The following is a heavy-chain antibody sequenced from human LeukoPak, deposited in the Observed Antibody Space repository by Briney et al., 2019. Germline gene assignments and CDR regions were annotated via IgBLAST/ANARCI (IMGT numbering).Heavy chain of an antibody. CDR1: GGSISSYY. Sequence: SETLSLTCTVSGGSISSYYWSWIRQPPGKGLEWIGEIYHSGSTNYNPSLKGRVTISVDKSKNQFSLKLSSVTAADTAVYYCARDLGGDSGYDLVNYWGQGTLVTVSS. J-gene: IGHJ4*02. CDR2: IYHSGST. V-gene: IGHV4-59*12. D-gene: IGHD5-12*01. CDR3: ARDLGGDSGYDLVNY.